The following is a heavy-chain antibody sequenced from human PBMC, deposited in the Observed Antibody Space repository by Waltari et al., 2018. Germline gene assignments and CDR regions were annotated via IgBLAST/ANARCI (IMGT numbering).Heavy chain of an antibody. Sequence: QVQLQQWGAGLLKPSETLSLTCAVYGGSFSGYYWSWIRQPPGEGLEWIGEIKHSGSTNDNPALKGRVTIAVDTAKNQFSLKLSSVTAAETAVYYCARGSEWLPRYYYYGMDVWGQGTTVTVSS. D-gene: IGHD3-3*01. CDR1: GGSFSGYY. CDR3: ARGSEWLPRYYYYGMDV. V-gene: IGHV4-34*01. CDR2: IKHSGST. J-gene: IGHJ6*02.